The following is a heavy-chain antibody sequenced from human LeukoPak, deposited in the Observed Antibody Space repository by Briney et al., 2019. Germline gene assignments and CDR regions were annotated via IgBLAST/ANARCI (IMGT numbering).Heavy chain of an antibody. V-gene: IGHV3-23*01. Sequence: GRSLRLSCAASGFTFSSYAMSWVRQAPGKGLEWLSAISGSGGSTYYADSVKGRFTISRDNSKNTLYLQVNSLRAEDTAVYYCAKSLGSVVVTANDYWGQGTLVTVSS. CDR2: ISGSGGST. D-gene: IGHD2-21*02. CDR3: AKSLGSVVVTANDY. J-gene: IGHJ4*02. CDR1: GFTFSSYA.